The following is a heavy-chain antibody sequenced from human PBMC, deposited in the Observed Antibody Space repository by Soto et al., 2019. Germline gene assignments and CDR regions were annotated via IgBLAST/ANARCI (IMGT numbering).Heavy chain of an antibody. Sequence: QVQLVESGGGVVQPGRSLRLSCAASGFTFSSYGMHWVRQAPGKGLEWVAVISDDGSNKYYADSVKGRFTISRDNSKNTLYLQMNSLRAEDTAVYYCAKDRGDGYLDSPYYFDYWGQGTLVTVSS. D-gene: IGHD3-10*01. CDR3: AKDRGDGYLDSPYYFDY. J-gene: IGHJ4*02. CDR2: ISDDGSNK. V-gene: IGHV3-30*18. CDR1: GFTFSSYG.